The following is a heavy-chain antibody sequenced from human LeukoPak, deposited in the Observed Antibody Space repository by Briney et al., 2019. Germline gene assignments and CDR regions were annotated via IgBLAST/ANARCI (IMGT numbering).Heavy chain of an antibody. D-gene: IGHD3-3*01. CDR3: ARGKAPPLDLWSGWHHNYWYFDL. CDR1: GFTFSSYW. V-gene: IGHV3-74*01. J-gene: IGHJ2*01. CDR2: INTDGSST. Sequence: GGSLRPSCAASGFTFSSYWMHWVRQAPGKGLVWVSRINTDGSSTSYADSVKGRFTISRDNAKNTLYLQMNSLRAEDTAVYYCARGKAPPLDLWSGWHHNYWYFDLWGRGTLVTVSS.